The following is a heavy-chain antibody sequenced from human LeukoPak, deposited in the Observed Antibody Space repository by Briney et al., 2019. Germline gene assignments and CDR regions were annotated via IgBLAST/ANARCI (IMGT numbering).Heavy chain of an antibody. J-gene: IGHJ4*02. D-gene: IGHD1-14*01. CDR2: IGPAGTDR. V-gene: IGHV3-21*01. CDR3: ATETIGRHYDY. CDR1: GFTFSSCG. Sequence: PGGSLRLSCAASGFTFSSCGFNWVRQAPGKGLEWVSSIGPAGTDRYYADSVRGRFTISRDNAKNSMYLQMDSLRDEDTAVYYCATETIGRHYDYWGQGTLLAVSS.